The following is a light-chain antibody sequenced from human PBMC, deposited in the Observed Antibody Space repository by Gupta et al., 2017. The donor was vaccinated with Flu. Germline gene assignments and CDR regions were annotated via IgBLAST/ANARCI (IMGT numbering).Light chain of an antibody. Sequence: EIVLTQSPATLSLSPGERATLSCRASQSVSSYLAWYQQKPGQAPRLLIYDASNRATGIPARFSGSGSGTDFTLTISSLEPEDFAVYYCQQRSNWPFIFTFGPGTKVDTK. V-gene: IGKV3-11*01. J-gene: IGKJ3*01. CDR2: DAS. CDR3: QQRSNWPFIFT. CDR1: QSVSSY.